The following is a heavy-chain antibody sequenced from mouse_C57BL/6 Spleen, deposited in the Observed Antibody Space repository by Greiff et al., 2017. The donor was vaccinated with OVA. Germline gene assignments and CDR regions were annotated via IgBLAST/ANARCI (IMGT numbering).Heavy chain of an antibody. J-gene: IGHJ3*01. V-gene: IGHV5-12*01. Sequence: EVKLVESGGGLVQPGGSLKLSCAASGFTFSDYYMYWVRQTPEKRLEWVAYISNGGGSTYYPDTVKGRFTISRDNAKNTLYLQMSRRKSEDTAMYYCARGDYGTLFAYWGQGTLVTVSA. D-gene: IGHD1-1*01. CDR3: ARGDYGTLFAY. CDR2: ISNGGGST. CDR1: GFTFSDYY.